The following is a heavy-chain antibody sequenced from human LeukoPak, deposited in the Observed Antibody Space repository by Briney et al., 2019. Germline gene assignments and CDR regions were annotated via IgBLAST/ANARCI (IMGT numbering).Heavy chain of an antibody. D-gene: IGHD3-22*01. J-gene: IGHJ6*02. CDR2: IIPIFDRA. CDR1: GVTFNSYA. CDR3: AITLYYNDNTGYYYGMGV. V-gene: IGHV1-69*04. Sequence: ASVKVSCKASGVTFNSYAISWVRQAPGQGLEWMGRIIPIFDRAYYAEKFQGRVTITAHKSTSTAYMELSRLRSGDTAVYYCAITLYYNDNTGYYYGMGVWGQGTTVFVSS.